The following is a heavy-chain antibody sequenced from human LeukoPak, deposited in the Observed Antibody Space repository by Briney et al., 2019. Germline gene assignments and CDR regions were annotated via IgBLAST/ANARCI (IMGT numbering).Heavy chain of an antibody. CDR3: ARDIVVVVAATGVFDY. V-gene: IGHV3-9*01. CDR2: ISWNSGSI. Sequence: GRSLRLSCAASGFTFDDYAMHWVRQAPGKGLEWVSGISWNSGSIGYADSVKGRFTISRDNAKNSLYLQMNSLRAEDTAVYYCARDIVVVVAATGVFDYWGQGTLVTVSS. CDR1: GFTFDDYA. D-gene: IGHD2-15*01. J-gene: IGHJ4*02.